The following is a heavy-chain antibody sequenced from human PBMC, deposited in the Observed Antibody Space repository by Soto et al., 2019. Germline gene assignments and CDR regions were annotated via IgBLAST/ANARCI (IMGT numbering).Heavy chain of an antibody. CDR1: GGSITTYY. D-gene: IGHD3-10*01. CDR3: ASSRGGYFDN. CDR2: IYYSGST. V-gene: IGHV4-59*08. J-gene: IGHJ4*02. Sequence: SGTLSLTSTDAGGSITTYYWSWIRQPPGKGLEWIGYIYYSGSTNYNPSLKSRLTISLDTSKNQFFLKLSSVTAADTAVYYCASSRGGYFDNWGEGTLVT.